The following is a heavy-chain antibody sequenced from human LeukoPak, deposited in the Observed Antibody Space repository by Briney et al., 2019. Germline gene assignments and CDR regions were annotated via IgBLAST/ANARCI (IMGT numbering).Heavy chain of an antibody. J-gene: IGHJ5*02. CDR1: GFTFSSYA. D-gene: IGHD6-13*01. Sequence: HPGGSLRLSCAASGFTFSSYAMHWVRQAPGKGLEWVAVISYDGSNKYYADSVKGRFTISRDNAKNTLYLQMNSLRAEDTAVYYCARDVTPESIAAAGTDWFDPWGQGILVTVSS. CDR3: ARDVTPESIAAAGTDWFDP. CDR2: ISYDGSNK. V-gene: IGHV3-30-3*01.